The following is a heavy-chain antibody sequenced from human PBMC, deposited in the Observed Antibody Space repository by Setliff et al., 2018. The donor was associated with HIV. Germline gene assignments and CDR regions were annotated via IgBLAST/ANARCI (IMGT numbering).Heavy chain of an antibody. CDR3: TRKLAPGHGMDV. V-gene: IGHV3-48*03. CDR1: GFSFSIYE. J-gene: IGHJ6*02. Sequence: PGGSLRLSCAASGFSFSIYEMNWVRQAPGKGLEWISYNGIINGAKHYADSMEGRFTISRDDAKNSLYLQMDSLRAEDTAVYYCTRKLAPGHGMDVWGQGTTVTVSS. D-gene: IGHD3-3*02. CDR2: NGIINGAK.